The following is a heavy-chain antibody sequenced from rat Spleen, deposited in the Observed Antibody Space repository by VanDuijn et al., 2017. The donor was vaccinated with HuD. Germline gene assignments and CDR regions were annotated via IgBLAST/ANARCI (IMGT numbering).Heavy chain of an antibody. V-gene: IGHV2-13*01. CDR3: TSPFRWFAY. CDR2: IWGDGST. J-gene: IGHJ3*01. Sequence: QVQLKESGPGLVQPSQTLSLTCTVSGFSLNNYGVIWVRQPPGKGLEWMGGIWGDGSTDYNSALKSRLRISRDTSKSQVFLKMNSLQTEDTAIYFCTSPFRWFAYWGQGTLVTVSS. CDR1: GFSLNNYG.